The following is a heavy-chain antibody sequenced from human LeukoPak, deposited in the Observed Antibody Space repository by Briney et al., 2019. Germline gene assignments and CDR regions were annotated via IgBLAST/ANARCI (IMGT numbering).Heavy chain of an antibody. CDR1: GGSFSGYY. CDR2: INHSGST. CDR3: ARITYAAIDY. V-gene: IGHV4-34*01. Sequence: SETLSLTCAVYGGSFSGYYWSWIRQPPGKGLEWIGEINHSGSTNYNPSLKSRVTISVDTCKNQFSLKLSSVTAADTAVYYCARITYAAIDYWGQGTLVTVSS. D-gene: IGHD1-20*01. J-gene: IGHJ4*02.